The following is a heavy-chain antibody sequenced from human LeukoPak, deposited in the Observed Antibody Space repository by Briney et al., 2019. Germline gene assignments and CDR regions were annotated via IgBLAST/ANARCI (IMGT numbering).Heavy chain of an antibody. CDR1: GYTFTGYY. CDR3: ARDRYYYDSSGYYDY. D-gene: IGHD3-22*01. V-gene: IGHV1-2*02. CDR2: INPNSGGT. J-gene: IGHJ4*02. Sequence: PGAPVKVSCKASGYTFTGYYMHWVRQAPGQGLEWMGWINPNSGGTNYAQKFQGRVTMTRDTSISTAYMELSRLRSDDTAVYYCARDRYYYDSSGYYDYWGQGTLVTVSS.